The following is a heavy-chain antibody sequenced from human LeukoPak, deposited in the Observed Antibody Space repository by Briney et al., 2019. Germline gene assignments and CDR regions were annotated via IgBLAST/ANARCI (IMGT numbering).Heavy chain of an antibody. Sequence: GGSLRLSCAASGVTFSSYGMHWVRQAPGKGLEWVAVIWYDGSNKYYADSVKGRFTISRDNSKNTLYLQMNSLRAEDTAVYYCARDLLKQVYYYYYGMDVWGQGTTVTVSS. CDR1: GVTFSSYG. J-gene: IGHJ6*02. D-gene: IGHD1-26*01. CDR2: IWYDGSNK. V-gene: IGHV3-33*01. CDR3: ARDLLKQVYYYYYGMDV.